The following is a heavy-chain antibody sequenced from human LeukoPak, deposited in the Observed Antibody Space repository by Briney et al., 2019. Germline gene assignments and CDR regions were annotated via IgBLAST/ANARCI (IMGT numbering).Heavy chain of an antibody. V-gene: IGHV3-9*01. Sequence: GGSLRLSCAASGFTFSSYAMHWVRQAPGKGLEWVSGISWNSGSIGYADSVKGRFTISRDNAKNSLYLQMNSLRAEDTALHYCAKDTYYDSSGYSRFDYWGQGTLVTVSS. CDR3: AKDTYYDSSGYSRFDY. J-gene: IGHJ4*02. CDR2: ISWNSGSI. D-gene: IGHD3-22*01. CDR1: GFTFSSYA.